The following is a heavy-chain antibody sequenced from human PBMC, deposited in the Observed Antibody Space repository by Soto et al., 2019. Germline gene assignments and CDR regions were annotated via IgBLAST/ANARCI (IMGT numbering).Heavy chain of an antibody. V-gene: IGHV1-69*01. Sequence: QVQLVQSGAEVKKPGSSVKVSCKASGGTLSSSPVISWVRQAPGQGLVWMGGIIPISGTPNYAQMFQGRVTITADESTRTVYMELSSLRSDDTAVYYCARGGFSGSYFAYWCQGTLVTVSS. J-gene: IGHJ4*02. CDR1: GGTLSSSP. D-gene: IGHD1-26*01. CDR2: IIPISGTP. CDR3: ARGGFSGSYFAY.